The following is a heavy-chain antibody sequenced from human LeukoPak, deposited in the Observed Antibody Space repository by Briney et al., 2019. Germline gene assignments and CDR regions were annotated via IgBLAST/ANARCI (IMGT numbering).Heavy chain of an antibody. CDR3: ARDVDTAVVTSLDY. CDR2: IYYSGST. J-gene: IGHJ4*02. V-gene: IGHV4-59*01. Sequence: TSETLSLTCTVSGGSISTYSWTWIRQPPGKGLEWIGNIYYSGSTNYNPSLKSRVTISIDTSKNQFSLKVSSVTAADTAVYYCARDVDTAVVTSLDYWGQGILVTVSS. CDR1: GGSISTYS. D-gene: IGHD5-18*01.